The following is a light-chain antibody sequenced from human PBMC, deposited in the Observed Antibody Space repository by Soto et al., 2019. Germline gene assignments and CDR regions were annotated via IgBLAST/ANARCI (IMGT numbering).Light chain of an antibody. CDR3: QQYNNWPYT. V-gene: IGKV3-15*01. J-gene: IGKJ2*01. Sequence: EIVMTQSTAILSVSPGERATLSCRASQSVSSNLAWYQQKPGQAPRLLIYGASTRATGIPARFSGSRSGTEFTLTISSLQSEDFAVYYCQQYNNWPYTFGQGTKVEIK. CDR2: GAS. CDR1: QSVSSN.